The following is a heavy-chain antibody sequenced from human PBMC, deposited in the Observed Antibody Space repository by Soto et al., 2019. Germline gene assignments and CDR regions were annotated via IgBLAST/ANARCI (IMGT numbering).Heavy chain of an antibody. CDR3: AREWAMVGATRVSAFDI. CDR1: GGSVSSGSYY. J-gene: IGHJ3*02. Sequence: QVQLQESGPGLVKPSETLSLTCTVSGGSVSSGSYYWSWIRQPPGKGLEWIGYIYYSGSTNYNPSLKSRVTISVDTSKNQFSLKLSSVTAADTAVYYCAREWAMVGATRVSAFDIWGQGTMVTVSS. CDR2: IYYSGST. D-gene: IGHD1-26*01. V-gene: IGHV4-61*01.